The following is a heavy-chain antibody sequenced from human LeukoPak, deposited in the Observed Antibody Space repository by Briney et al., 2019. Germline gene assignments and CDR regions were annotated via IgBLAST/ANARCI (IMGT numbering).Heavy chain of an antibody. J-gene: IGHJ6*02. CDR2: IYYSGST. CDR3: ASFSREYYYFGLDV. Sequence: SETLSLTCTLSGGSFSTKYWSWIRQSPQKGLEWIGYIYYSGSTEYSPSFKGRVTISVDTSKKQFSLRLRSVTAADTAVYFCASFSREYYYFGLDVWGQGITVTVSS. V-gene: IGHV4-59*08. D-gene: IGHD3-3*01. CDR1: GGSFSTKY.